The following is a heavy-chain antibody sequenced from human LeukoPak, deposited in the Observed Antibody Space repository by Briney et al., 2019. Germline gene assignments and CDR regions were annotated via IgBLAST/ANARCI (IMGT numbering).Heavy chain of an antibody. V-gene: IGHV3-48*02. CDR2: ISSSADTI. CDR3: AKKERGSGWPEDAFDI. D-gene: IGHD6-19*01. CDR1: AFTFGDYT. J-gene: IGHJ3*02. Sequence: GGSLRLSCTASAFTFGDYTMSWVRQAPGKGLEWVSSISSSADTIDYADSVKGRFTISRDNAKNSLYLQMNSLRDGDTAVYYCAKKERGSGWPEDAFDIWGQGTMVTVSS.